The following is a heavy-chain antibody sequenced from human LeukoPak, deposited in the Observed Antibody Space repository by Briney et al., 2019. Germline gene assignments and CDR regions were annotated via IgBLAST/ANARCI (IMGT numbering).Heavy chain of an antibody. D-gene: IGHD1-26*01. CDR2: IKQDGSEK. J-gene: IGHJ3*02. V-gene: IGHV3-7*01. CDR1: GFTFSSYW. Sequence: GGSLRLSCAASGFTFSSYWMSWVRQAPGKGLEWVANIKQDGSEKYYVDSVKGRFTISRDNAKNSLYLQMNSLRAEDTAVYYCARPIVGVTPGDAFDIWGQGTMVTVSS. CDR3: ARPIVGVTPGDAFDI.